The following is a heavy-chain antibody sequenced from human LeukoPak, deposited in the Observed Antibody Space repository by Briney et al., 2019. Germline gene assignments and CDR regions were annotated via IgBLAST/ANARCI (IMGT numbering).Heavy chain of an antibody. CDR3: ARVRLYSGSYPDDY. D-gene: IGHD1-26*01. CDR1: GYTFTSYG. V-gene: IGHV1-18*01. CDR2: ISAYNGNT. Sequence: GASVKVSCKASGYTFTSYGISWVRQAPGQGLEWMGWISAYNGNTNYAQKLQGRVTMTTDTSTSTAYMELRSLRSDDTAVYYCARVRLYSGSYPDDYWGQGTLVTVSS. J-gene: IGHJ4*02.